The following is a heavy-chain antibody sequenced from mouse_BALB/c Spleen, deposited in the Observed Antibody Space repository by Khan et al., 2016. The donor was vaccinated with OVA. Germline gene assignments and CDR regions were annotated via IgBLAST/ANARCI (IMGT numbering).Heavy chain of an antibody. CDR1: GLSLTNYG. Sequence: QVQLKESGPGLVAPSQSLSITCTVSGLSLTNYGISWIRQPPGKGLEWLGVIRGDGSTNYHSALISRLSINKDNSKSQVFLKLNSLQTDDTATYYCAIIYYGYDWFTYWGQGTLVTVSA. V-gene: IGHV2-3*01. CDR2: IRGDGST. CDR3: AIIYYGYDWFTY. D-gene: IGHD2-2*01. J-gene: IGHJ3*01.